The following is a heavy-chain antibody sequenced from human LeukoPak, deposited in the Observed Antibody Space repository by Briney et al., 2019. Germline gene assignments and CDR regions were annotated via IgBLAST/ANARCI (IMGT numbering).Heavy chain of an antibody. Sequence: GGSLRLSCAASGLTFTTAWMNWVRQAPGKGLEWVGRVKSIGSGGTADYSAPVKGRFTISRDDSKHTLYLQMNSLSTEDTAVYYCTIVLTGTPVEPIIDFWGQGTLVTVSS. CDR1: GLTFTTAW. D-gene: IGHD1-14*01. V-gene: IGHV3-15*01. J-gene: IGHJ4*02. CDR3: TIVLTGTPVEPIIDF. CDR2: VKSIGSGGTA.